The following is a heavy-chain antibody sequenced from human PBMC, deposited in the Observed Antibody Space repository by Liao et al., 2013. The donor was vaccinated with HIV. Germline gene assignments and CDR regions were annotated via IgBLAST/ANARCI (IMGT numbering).Heavy chain of an antibody. J-gene: IGHJ4*02. D-gene: IGHD6-13*01. CDR2: INHSGST. Sequence: QVQLQQWGAGLLKPSETLSLTCAVYGGSFSGYYWSWIRQPPGKGLEWIGEINHSGSTNYNPSLKSRVTISVDTSKNQFSLKLSSVTAADTAVYYCARGNIAAAGPDYWGQGTLVTVSS. CDR1: GGSFSGYY. CDR3: ARGNIAAAGPDY. V-gene: IGHV4-34*01.